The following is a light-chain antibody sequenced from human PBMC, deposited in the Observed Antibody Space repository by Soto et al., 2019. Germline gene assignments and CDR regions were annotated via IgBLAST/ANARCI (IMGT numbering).Light chain of an antibody. CDR1: SSDVGGYNY. CDR2: DVS. V-gene: IGLV2-14*01. J-gene: IGLJ1*01. Sequence: QSALTQPASVSGSPGQSITISCTGTSSDVGGYNYVSWYQQHPGKAPKLMIYDVSNRPSVVSNRFSGSKSGNTASLTISGLQAEDEADYYCSSYTSSSTLNDVFGTGTKVTVL. CDR3: SSYTSSSTLNDV.